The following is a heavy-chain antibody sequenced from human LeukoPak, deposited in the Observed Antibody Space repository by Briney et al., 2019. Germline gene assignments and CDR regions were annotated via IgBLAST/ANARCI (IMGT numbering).Heavy chain of an antibody. Sequence: PGGSLRLSCAASGFTFSSYWMSWVRQAPGKGLEWVSAISGSGGSTYYADSVKGRFTISRDNSKNTLYLQMNSLRAEDTAVYYCAKLGIVVVVAATTWFDPWGQGTLVTVSS. V-gene: IGHV3-23*01. J-gene: IGHJ5*02. CDR3: AKLGIVVVVAATTWFDP. CDR1: GFTFSSYW. CDR2: ISGSGGST. D-gene: IGHD2-15*01.